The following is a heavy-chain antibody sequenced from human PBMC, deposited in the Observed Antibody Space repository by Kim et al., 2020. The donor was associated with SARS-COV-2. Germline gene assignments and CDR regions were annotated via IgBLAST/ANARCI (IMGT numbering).Heavy chain of an antibody. V-gene: IGHV3-30*04. CDR3: ARDILIAVAGTFHYYYGMDV. CDR1: GFTFSSYA. CDR2: ISYDGSNK. Sequence: GGSLRLSCAASGFTFSSYAMHWVRQAPGKGLEWVAVISYDGSNKYYADSVKGRFTISRDNSKNTLYLQMNSLRAEDTAVYYCARDILIAVAGTFHYYYGMDVWAKGPRSPSP. J-gene: IGHJ6*02. D-gene: IGHD6-19*01.